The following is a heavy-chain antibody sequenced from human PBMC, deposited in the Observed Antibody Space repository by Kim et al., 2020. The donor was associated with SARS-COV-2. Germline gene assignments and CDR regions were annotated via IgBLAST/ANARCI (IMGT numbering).Heavy chain of an antibody. V-gene: IGHV3-49*04. J-gene: IGHJ3*02. CDR1: GFTFGDYA. D-gene: IGHD6-6*01. CDR3: TRDRSIAARGAFDI. CDR2: IRSKAYGGTT. Sequence: GGSLRLSCTASGFTFGDYAMSWVRQAPGKGLEWVGFIRSKAYGGTTEYAASVKGRFTISRDDSKSIAYLQMNSLKTEDTAVYYCTRDRSIAARGAFDIWGQGTMVTVSS.